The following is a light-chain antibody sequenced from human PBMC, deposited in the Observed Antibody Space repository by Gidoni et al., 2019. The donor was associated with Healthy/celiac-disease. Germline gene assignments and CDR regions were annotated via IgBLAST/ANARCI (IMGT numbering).Light chain of an antibody. J-gene: IGKJ2*01. CDR3: QQDGSSPWT. V-gene: IGKV3-20*01. CDR2: GAS. Sequence: IVLTQSPGTLSLSPGERATLSCRASQSVSSSYLAWYQQKPGQAPRLLIYGASSRATGIPDRFSGSGSGTDFTLTISRLEPEDFAVYYWQQDGSSPWTFGQGTKLEIK. CDR1: QSVSSSY.